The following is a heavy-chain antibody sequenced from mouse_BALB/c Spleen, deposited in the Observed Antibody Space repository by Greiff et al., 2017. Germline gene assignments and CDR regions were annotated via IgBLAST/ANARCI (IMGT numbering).Heavy chain of an antibody. CDR2: ISTYYGDA. D-gene: IGHD2-4*01. J-gene: IGHJ3*01. Sequence: VQLQQSGPELVRPGVSVKISCKGSGYTFTDYAMHWVKQSHAKSLEWIGVISTYYGDASYNQKFKGKATMTVDKSSSTAYMELARLTSEDSAIYYCASDMITLAYWGQGTLVTVSA. CDR1: GYTFTDYA. CDR3: ASDMITLAY. V-gene: IGHV1-67*01.